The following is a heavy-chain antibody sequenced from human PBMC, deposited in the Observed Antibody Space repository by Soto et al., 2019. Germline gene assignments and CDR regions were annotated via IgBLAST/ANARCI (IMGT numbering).Heavy chain of an antibody. CDR3: ARHPERIAQIGWFDP. CDR2: ISSSSSYI. V-gene: IGHV3-21*01. D-gene: IGHD6-13*01. J-gene: IGHJ5*02. CDR1: GFTFSSYS. Sequence: GGSLRLSCAASGFTFSSYSMNWVRQAPGKGLEWVSSISSSSSYIYYADSVKGRFTISRDNAKNSLYLQMNSLRAEDTAVYYCARHPERIAQIGWFDPWGQGTLVTVSS.